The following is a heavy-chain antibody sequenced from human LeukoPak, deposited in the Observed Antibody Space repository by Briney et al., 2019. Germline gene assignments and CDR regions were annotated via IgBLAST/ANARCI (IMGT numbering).Heavy chain of an antibody. J-gene: IGHJ4*02. V-gene: IGHV1-69*13. Sequence: GASVKVSCKASGGTFSSYAISWVRQAPGQGLEWMGGIIPIFGTANYAQKFQGRVTITADESTSTAYMELSSLRSEDTAVYYCARALYYGSGSSYYFDYWGQGTLVTVSS. CDR1: GGTFSSYA. CDR3: ARALYYGSGSSYYFDY. D-gene: IGHD3-10*01. CDR2: IIPIFGTA.